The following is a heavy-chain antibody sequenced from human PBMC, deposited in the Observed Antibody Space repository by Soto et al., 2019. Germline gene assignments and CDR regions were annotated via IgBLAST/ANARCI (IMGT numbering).Heavy chain of an antibody. D-gene: IGHD3-9*01. V-gene: IGHV1-24*01. CDR2: FDPEDGET. Sequence: GASVKVSCKVSGYTLTELSMHWVRQAPGKGLEWMGGFDPEDGETIYAQKFQGRVTMTEDTSTDTAYMELSSLRSEDTAVYYCATDPLLRYFDPMLFDPWGQGTLVTVSS. J-gene: IGHJ5*02. CDR1: GYTLTELS. CDR3: ATDPLLRYFDPMLFDP.